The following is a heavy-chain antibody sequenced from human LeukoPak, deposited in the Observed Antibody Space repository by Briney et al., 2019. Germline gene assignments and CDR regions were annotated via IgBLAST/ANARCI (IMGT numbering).Heavy chain of an antibody. Sequence: ASVKVSCKASGYTFTSYYMHWVRQAPGQGLEWMGIINPSGGSTSYAQKFQGRVTMTRDTSTNTVYMELSSLRSEDTAVYYCAKEGIAAAGVYWGQGTLVTVSS. V-gene: IGHV1-46*01. CDR2: INPSGGST. J-gene: IGHJ4*02. D-gene: IGHD6-13*01. CDR1: GYTFTSYY. CDR3: AKEGIAAAGVY.